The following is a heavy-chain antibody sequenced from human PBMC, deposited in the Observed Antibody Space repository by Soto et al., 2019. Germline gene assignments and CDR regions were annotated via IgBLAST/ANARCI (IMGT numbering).Heavy chain of an antibody. J-gene: IGHJ4*02. V-gene: IGHV4-38-2*01. CDR3: ARAGTHYFDY. Sequence: SETLSLTCAVSGYSISSGYYWGWIRQPPGKGLEWIGSIYHSGSTYYNPSLKSRVTISVDTSKNQFSLKLSSVTAADTAVYHCARAGTHYFDYWGQGTLVTVSS. CDR1: GYSISSGYY. CDR2: IYHSGST.